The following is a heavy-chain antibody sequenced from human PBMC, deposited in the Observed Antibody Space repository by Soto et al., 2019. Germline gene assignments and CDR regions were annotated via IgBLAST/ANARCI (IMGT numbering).Heavy chain of an antibody. V-gene: IGHV1-24*01. CDR2: FDPEDGET. D-gene: IGHD5-18*01. Sequence: ASVKVSSKVSGYTLTELCMHWVRQAPGKGLEWMGGFDPEDGETIYAQKFQGRVTMTEDTSIDTAYMELSSLRSEDTAVYYCATDPNVETAILREHENGYWGQGTLVTVPS. J-gene: IGHJ4*02. CDR3: ATDPNVETAILREHENGY. CDR1: GYTLTELC.